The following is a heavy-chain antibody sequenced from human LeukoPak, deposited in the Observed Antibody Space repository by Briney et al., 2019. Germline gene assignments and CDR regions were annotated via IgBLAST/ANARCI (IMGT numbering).Heavy chain of an antibody. V-gene: IGHV3-21*01. J-gene: IGHJ4*02. CDR1: GFTFSSYS. CDR2: ISSSSSYI. CDR3: ARDPFYSSGFTDY. Sequence: GGSLRLSCAASGFTFSSYSMNWVRQAPGKGLEWVSSISSSSSYIYYADSVKGRFTISRDNAKNSLYLQMNSLRAEDTAVYYCARDPFYSSGFTDYWGQGTLVTVSS. D-gene: IGHD6-19*01.